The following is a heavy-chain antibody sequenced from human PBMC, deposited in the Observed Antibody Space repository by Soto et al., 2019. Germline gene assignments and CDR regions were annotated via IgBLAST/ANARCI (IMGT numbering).Heavy chain of an antibody. Sequence: GGSLRLSCAASGFTFSSYAMHWVRQAPGKGLEWVAVISYDGSNKYYADSVKDRFTISRDNSKNTLYLQMNSLRAEDTAVYYCARDLYDGSGSYGFLGNWFDPWGQGTLVTVSS. D-gene: IGHD3-10*01. V-gene: IGHV3-30-3*01. CDR1: GFTFSSYA. CDR3: ARDLYDGSGSYGFLGNWFDP. CDR2: ISYDGSNK. J-gene: IGHJ5*02.